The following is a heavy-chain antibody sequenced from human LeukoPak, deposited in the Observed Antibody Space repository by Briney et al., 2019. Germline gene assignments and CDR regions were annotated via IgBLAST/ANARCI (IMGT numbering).Heavy chain of an antibody. V-gene: IGHV1-24*01. J-gene: IGHJ3*02. CDR1: GYTLTELS. D-gene: IGHD4-23*01. Sequence: ASVKVSCKVSGYTLTELSMHWVRQAPGKGREGMGGFDPEDGETIYAQKFQGRVTMTEDTSTDTAYMELSSLRSEDTAAYYCATGDSEARGTVVWEKHAFDIWGQGTMVTVSS. CDR3: ATGDSEARGTVVWEKHAFDI. CDR2: FDPEDGET.